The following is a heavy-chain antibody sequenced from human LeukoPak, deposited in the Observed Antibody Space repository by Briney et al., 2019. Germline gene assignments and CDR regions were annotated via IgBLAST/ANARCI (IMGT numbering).Heavy chain of an antibody. J-gene: IGHJ4*02. D-gene: IGHD2-2*01. CDR3: APRCSSTSCYGR. Sequence: SETLSLTCAVYGGSFSGYYWSWIRQPPGKGLEWIGEINHSGSTNYNPSLKSRVTISVDTSKNQFSLKLSSVTAADTAVYYCAPRCSSTSCYGRWGQGTLVTVSS. CDR2: INHSGST. V-gene: IGHV4-34*01. CDR1: GGSFSGYY.